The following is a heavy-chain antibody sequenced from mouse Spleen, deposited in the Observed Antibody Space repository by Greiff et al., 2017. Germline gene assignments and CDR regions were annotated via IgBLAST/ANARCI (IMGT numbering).Heavy chain of an antibody. CDR1: GYSITSGYY. Sequence: ESGPGLVKPSQSLSLTCSVTGYSITSGYYWNWIRQFPGNKLEWMGYISYDGSNNYNPSLKNRISITRDTSKNQFFLKLNSVTTEDTATYYCAKLGPYFDYWGQGTTLTVSS. D-gene: IGHD4-1*01. CDR2: ISYDGSN. V-gene: IGHV3-6*01. J-gene: IGHJ2*01. CDR3: AKLGPYFDY.